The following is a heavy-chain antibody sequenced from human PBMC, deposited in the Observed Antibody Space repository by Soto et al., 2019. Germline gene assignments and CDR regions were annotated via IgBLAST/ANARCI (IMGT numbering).Heavy chain of an antibody. D-gene: IGHD6-6*01. V-gene: IGHV5-51*01. J-gene: IGHJ4*02. Sequence: PGESLKISCKGSGYSFTSYWIGWVRQMPGKGLEWMGIIYPGDSDTRYSPSFQGQVTISADKSISTAYLQWSSLKASDTAMYYCARHKGVPPQRSGSSSSFFPDYWGQGTLVTVSS. CDR2: IYPGDSDT. CDR3: ARHKGVPPQRSGSSSSFFPDY. CDR1: GYSFTSYW.